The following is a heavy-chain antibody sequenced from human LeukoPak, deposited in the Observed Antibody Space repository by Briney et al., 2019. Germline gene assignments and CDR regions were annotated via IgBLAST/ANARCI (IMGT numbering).Heavy chain of an antibody. D-gene: IGHD6-6*01. J-gene: IGHJ5*02. V-gene: IGHV4-34*01. CDR3: ARGLGNSSSRRNWFDP. Sequence: SETLSLTCAVYGGSFSGYYWSWIRQPPGKGLEWIGEINHSGSTNYNPSLKSRVTISVDTSKNQFSLKLSSVTAADTAVYYCARGLGNSSSRRNWFDPWGQGTLVTVSS. CDR2: INHSGST. CDR1: GGSFSGYY.